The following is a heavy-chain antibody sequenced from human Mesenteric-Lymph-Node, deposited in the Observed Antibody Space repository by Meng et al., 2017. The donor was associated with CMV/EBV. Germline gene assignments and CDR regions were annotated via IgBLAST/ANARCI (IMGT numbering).Heavy chain of an antibody. CDR1: GFTFSSYW. Sequence: GESLKISCAASGFTFSSYWMHWVCQAPGKGLVWVSRINSDGSSTSYADSVKGRFTISRDNAKNTLYLQMNSLRAEDTAVCYCARVARIQLADAFDIWGQGTMVTVSS. J-gene: IGHJ3*02. D-gene: IGHD5-18*01. CDR3: ARVARIQLADAFDI. CDR2: INSDGSST. V-gene: IGHV3-74*01.